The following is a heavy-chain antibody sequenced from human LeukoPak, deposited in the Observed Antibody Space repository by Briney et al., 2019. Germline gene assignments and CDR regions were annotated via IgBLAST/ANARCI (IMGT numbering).Heavy chain of an antibody. D-gene: IGHD6-6*01. J-gene: IGHJ4*02. CDR2: IYPGDSDT. Sequence: GESLKISCKGSGYSFTSYWIGWVRQMPGKGLEWMGIIYPGDSDTRYSPSFQGQVTISADKSISTAYLQWSSLKASDTAMYYCARPDSSGIAARPFDYWGQGTLVTASS. CDR3: ARPDSSGIAARPFDY. CDR1: GYSFTSYW. V-gene: IGHV5-51*01.